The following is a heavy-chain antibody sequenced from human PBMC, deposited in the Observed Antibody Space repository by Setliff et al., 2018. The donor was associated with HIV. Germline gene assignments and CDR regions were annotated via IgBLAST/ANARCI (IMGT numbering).Heavy chain of an antibody. V-gene: IGHV1-69*13. Sequence: SVKVSCKASGGTFSNYAISWVRQAPGQGLEWVGGIIPIFGSTKYAQKFQGRVTITADESTSTADMELSSLRSEDTAVYYCARDDHYYDSGSYYSDWYFDLWGRGTLVTVSS. CDR1: GGTFSNYA. J-gene: IGHJ2*01. CDR2: IIPIFGST. CDR3: ARDDHYYDSGSYYSDWYFDL. D-gene: IGHD3-10*01.